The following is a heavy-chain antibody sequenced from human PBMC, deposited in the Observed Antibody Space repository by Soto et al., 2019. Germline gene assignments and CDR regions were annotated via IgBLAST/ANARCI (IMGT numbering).Heavy chain of an antibody. V-gene: IGHV3-73*01. D-gene: IGHD3-9*01. CDR2: IRSKANSYAT. CDR3: TRGELRYFDWLLSPEHWFDP. CDR1: GFTFSGSA. J-gene: IGHJ5*02. Sequence: GGSLRLSCAASGFTFSGSAMHWVRQASGKGLEWVGRIRSKANSYATAYAASVKGRFTISRDDSKNTAYLQMNSLKTEDTAVYYCTRGELRYFDWLLSPEHWFDPWGQGTLVTVSS.